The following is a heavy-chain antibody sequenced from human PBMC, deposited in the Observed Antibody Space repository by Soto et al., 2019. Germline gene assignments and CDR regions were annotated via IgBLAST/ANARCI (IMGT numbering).Heavy chain of an antibody. CDR3: ARDHHRYSGYDYVDY. Sequence: VGSLRLSCVASGFTFSDYYMSWIRQAPGKGLEWVSYISSSSSYTNYADSVKGRFTISRDNAKNSLYLQMNSLRAEDTAVYYCARDHHRYSGYDYVDYWGQGTLVT. D-gene: IGHD5-12*01. J-gene: IGHJ4*02. CDR1: GFTFSDYY. V-gene: IGHV3-11*05. CDR2: ISSSSSYT.